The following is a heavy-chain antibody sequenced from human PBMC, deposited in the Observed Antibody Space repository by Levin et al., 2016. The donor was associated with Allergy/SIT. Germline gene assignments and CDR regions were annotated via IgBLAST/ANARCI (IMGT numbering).Heavy chain of an antibody. Sequence: GESLKISCAASGFTFSSYSMNWVRQAPGKGLEWVSSISSSSSYIYYADSVKGRFTISRDNAKNSLYLQMNSLRAEDTAVYYCARQSTQQLGLTLLYGMDVWGQGTTVTVSS. J-gene: IGHJ6*02. CDR2: ISSSSSYI. D-gene: IGHD6-13*01. CDR1: GFTFSSYS. V-gene: IGHV3-21*01. CDR3: ARQSTQQLGLTLLYGMDV.